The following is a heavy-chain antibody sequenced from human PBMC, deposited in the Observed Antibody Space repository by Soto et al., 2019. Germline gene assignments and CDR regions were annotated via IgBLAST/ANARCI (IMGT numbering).Heavy chain of an antibody. CDR3: ARGLGLYYFDY. CDR2: INAGNGNT. J-gene: IGHJ4*02. CDR1: GYTFTSYA. Sequence: ASVKVSFKASGYTFTSYAMHWVRQAPGQRLEWMGWINAGNGNTKYSQKFQGRVTITRDTSASTAYMELSSLRSEDTAVYYCARGLGLYYFDYWGQGTLVTVSS. V-gene: IGHV1-3*01. D-gene: IGHD1-26*01.